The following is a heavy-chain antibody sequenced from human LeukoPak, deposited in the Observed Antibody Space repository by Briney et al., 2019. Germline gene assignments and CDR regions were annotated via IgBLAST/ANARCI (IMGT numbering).Heavy chain of an antibody. J-gene: IGHJ4*02. Sequence: SETLSLTCAVYGGSFSGYYWSWIRQPPGKGLEWIGEINHSGSTNYNPSLKSRVTISVDTSKNQFSLKLGSVTAADTAVYYCARAFKTYYYDSSGPTALDYWGQGTLVTVSS. CDR1: GGSFSGYY. V-gene: IGHV4-34*01. D-gene: IGHD3-22*01. CDR3: ARAFKTYYYDSSGPTALDY. CDR2: INHSGST.